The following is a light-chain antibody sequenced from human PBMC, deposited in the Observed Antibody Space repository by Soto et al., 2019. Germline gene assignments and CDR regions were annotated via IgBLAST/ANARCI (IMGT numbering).Light chain of an antibody. CDR3: QQSYSNPRT. J-gene: IGKJ2*01. V-gene: IGKV1-39*01. Sequence: DIQMNQSPSSLSASVGDRVTITCRPSQSISNYLNWYQQKPGKAPELLIYAASSLQSGFPSRFSGSGSGTDFTLTISSLQPEDFATYYCQQSYSNPRTFGQGTKLEIK. CDR1: QSISNY. CDR2: AAS.